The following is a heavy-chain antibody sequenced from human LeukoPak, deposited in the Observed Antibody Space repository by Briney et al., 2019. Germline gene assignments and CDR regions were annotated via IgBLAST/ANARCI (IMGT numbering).Heavy chain of an antibody. CDR3: ARGGGIVGASDY. D-gene: IGHD1-26*01. J-gene: IGHJ4*02. CDR1: GFTFSSYW. V-gene: IGHV3-74*01. Sequence: GGSLRLSCAASGFTFSSYWMHWVRQAPGKGLVWVSRINSDGSSTSYADSVKGRFTISRDNAKNTLYLQMNSLRAGDTAVYYCARGGGIVGASDYWGQGTLVTVSS. CDR2: INSDGSST.